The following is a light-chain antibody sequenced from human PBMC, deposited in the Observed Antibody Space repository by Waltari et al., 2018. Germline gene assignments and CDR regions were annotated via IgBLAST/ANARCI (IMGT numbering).Light chain of an antibody. CDR3: SSYTTTSTYV. Sequence: QSALTQPASVSGSPGQSITISCAGTRSYVGAYNDVAWYQQHSGKAPKLISSDVNNRPSGVSNRFSGSKSGNTASLIISGLQADDEADYYCSSYTTTSTYVFGTGTTVSVL. J-gene: IGLJ1*01. CDR2: DVN. CDR1: RSYVGAYND. V-gene: IGLV2-14*03.